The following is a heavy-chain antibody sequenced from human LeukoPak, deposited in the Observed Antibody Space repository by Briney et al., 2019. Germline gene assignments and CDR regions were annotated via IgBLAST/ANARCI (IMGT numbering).Heavy chain of an antibody. CDR3: ARMVRGVIDAFEI. J-gene: IGHJ3*02. V-gene: IGHV4-59*01. CDR1: GGSISSYY. Sequence: SETLSLTCTVSGGSISSYYWSGIRQPPGKGLEWIAYIYYSGTTKYNASLKSRVTMSVDTSKNQFSLKLSSVTAADTAVYYCARMVRGVIDAFEIWGQGTMVTVSS. CDR2: IYYSGTT. D-gene: IGHD3-10*01.